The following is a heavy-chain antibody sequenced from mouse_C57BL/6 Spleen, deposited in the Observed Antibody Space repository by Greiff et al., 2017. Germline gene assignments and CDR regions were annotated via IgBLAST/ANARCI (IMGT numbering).Heavy chain of an antibody. Sequence: VQLQQSGAELVKPGASVKLSCKASGYTFTSYWMHWVKQRPGRGLEWIGRFDPNSGGTKYNEKFKSKATLTVDKPSSTAYMQLSSLTSEDSAVYCCARDGCYTYFAYWGQGTTLTVSS. D-gene: IGHD2-3*01. J-gene: IGHJ2*01. V-gene: IGHV1-72*01. CDR1: GYTFTSYW. CDR2: FDPNSGGT. CDR3: ARDGCYTYFAY.